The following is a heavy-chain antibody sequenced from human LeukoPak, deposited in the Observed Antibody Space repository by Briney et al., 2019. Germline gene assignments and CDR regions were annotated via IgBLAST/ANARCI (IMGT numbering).Heavy chain of an antibody. Sequence: GGSLRLSCAASGFTFSSYGMHWVRQAPGKGLEWVAVISYDGSNKYYADSVKGRFTISRDNSKNTLYLQMNSLRAEDTAVYYCAKDARDYADAYYFDYWGQGTLVTVSS. D-gene: IGHD4-17*01. CDR2: ISYDGSNK. V-gene: IGHV3-30*18. CDR3: AKDARDYADAYYFDY. CDR1: GFTFSSYG. J-gene: IGHJ4*02.